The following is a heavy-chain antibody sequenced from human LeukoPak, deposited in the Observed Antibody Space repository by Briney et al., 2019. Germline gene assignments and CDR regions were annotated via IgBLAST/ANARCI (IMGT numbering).Heavy chain of an antibody. CDR3: ARVIAAAADWFDP. V-gene: IGHV4-59*12. J-gene: IGHJ5*02. D-gene: IGHD6-13*01. CDR1: GGSISSYY. Sequence: PSETLSLTCTVSGGSISSYYWSWIRQPPGKGLEWIGYIHYSGSTNYNPSLKSRVTISVETSKNQFSLKLSSVTAADTAVYYCARVIAAAADWFDPWGQGTLVTVSS. CDR2: IHYSGST.